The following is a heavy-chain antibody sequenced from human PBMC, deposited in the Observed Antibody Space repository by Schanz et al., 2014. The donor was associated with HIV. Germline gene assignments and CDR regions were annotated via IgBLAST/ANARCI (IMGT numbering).Heavy chain of an antibody. CDR3: ARALPDEWEPAAYFQH. CDR1: GFTFSSYA. V-gene: IGHV3-30*19. J-gene: IGHJ1*01. D-gene: IGHD1-26*01. CDR2: ISYDGSNK. Sequence: QVQLVESGGGVVQPGKSLRVSCAASGFTFSSYAMHWARQAPGKGLEWVAVISYDGSNKYYADSVKGRFTISRDNSKNTLYLQMNSLRAEDTAVYYCARALPDEWEPAAYFQHWGQGTLVIVSS.